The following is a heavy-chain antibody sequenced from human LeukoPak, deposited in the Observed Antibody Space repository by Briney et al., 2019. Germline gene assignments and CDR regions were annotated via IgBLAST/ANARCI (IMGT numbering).Heavy chain of an antibody. J-gene: IGHJ4*02. D-gene: IGHD3-22*01. V-gene: IGHV4-34*01. Sequence: SETLSLTCAVYGGSFSGYYWSWIRQPPGKGLEWIGEINHSGSTNYNPSLKSRVTISVGTSKNQFSLKLSSVTAADTAVYYCARGPLYYYDSSGYRHRFDYWGQGTLVTVSS. CDR1: GGSFSGYY. CDR3: ARGPLYYYDSSGYRHRFDY. CDR2: INHSGST.